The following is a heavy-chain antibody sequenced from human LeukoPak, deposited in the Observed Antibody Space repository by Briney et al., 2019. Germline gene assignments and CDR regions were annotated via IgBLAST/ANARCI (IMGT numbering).Heavy chain of an antibody. Sequence: SGGSLRLSCAASGFTFSSYAMSWVRQAPGKGLEWVSAISGSGGSTYYADSVKGRFTISRDNSKNTLYLQMNSLRAEDTAVYYCAKVSDYDFWSGYYGDFDYWGQGTLVTVSS. J-gene: IGHJ4*02. CDR2: ISGSGGST. CDR3: AKVSDYDFWSGYYGDFDY. CDR1: GFTFSSYA. V-gene: IGHV3-23*01. D-gene: IGHD3-3*01.